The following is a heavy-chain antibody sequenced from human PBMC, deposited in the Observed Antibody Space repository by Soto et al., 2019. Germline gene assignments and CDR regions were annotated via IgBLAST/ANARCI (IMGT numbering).Heavy chain of an antibody. V-gene: IGHV3-33*01. J-gene: IGHJ4*02. Sequence: GGSLRLSCAASGFTFSSYGMHWVRQAPGKGLEWVAVIWYDGSNKYYADSVKGRFTISRDNSKNTLYLQMNSLRAADTAVYYCARVLQYSYGRWVYYFDYWGQGTLVTVSS. CDR1: GFTFSSYG. CDR2: IWYDGSNK. CDR3: ARVLQYSYGRWVYYFDY. D-gene: IGHD5-18*01.